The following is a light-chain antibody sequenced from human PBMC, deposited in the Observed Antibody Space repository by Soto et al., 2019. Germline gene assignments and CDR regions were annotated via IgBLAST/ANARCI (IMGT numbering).Light chain of an antibody. CDR1: QSISSN. CDR2: GAS. V-gene: IGKV3-15*01. J-gene: IGKJ1*01. CDR3: QQYNNWPPWT. Sequence: EVVMTQSPATLSVSPGERATLSCRASQSISSNLAWYQQKPGQPPRLLIYGASTRATGIPARFGGSGSGTEFTLTISSLQSEDFAVYYCQQYNNWPPWTFGQGNKVEIK.